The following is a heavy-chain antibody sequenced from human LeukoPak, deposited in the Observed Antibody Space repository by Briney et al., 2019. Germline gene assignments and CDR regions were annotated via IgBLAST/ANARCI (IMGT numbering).Heavy chain of an antibody. CDR2: IRYDGSNK. V-gene: IGHV3-30*02. CDR1: GFTFSCYG. D-gene: IGHD3-22*01. J-gene: IGHJ4*02. Sequence: GGSLRLSCAASGFTFSCYGMHWVRQAPGKGLEWVAFIRYDGSNKYYADSVKGRFTISRDNSKNTLYLQMNSLRAEDTAVYYCALMIVVVTTTDYWGQGTLVTVSS. CDR3: ALMIVVVTTTDY.